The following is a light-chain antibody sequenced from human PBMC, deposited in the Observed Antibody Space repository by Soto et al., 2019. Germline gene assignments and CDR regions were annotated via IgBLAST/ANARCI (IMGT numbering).Light chain of an antibody. CDR1: QSVSSSY. CDR3: QQYGSSSLT. CDR2: GAS. V-gene: IGKV3-20*01. Sequence: EMVLTQSPGTLSLSPGERATLSCRASQSVSSSYLAWYQQKPGQAPRLLIYGASSSATGIPDRFSGSGSGTDFTLTISRLEPEDFAVYYCQQYGSSSLTFGGGTKVEIK. J-gene: IGKJ4*01.